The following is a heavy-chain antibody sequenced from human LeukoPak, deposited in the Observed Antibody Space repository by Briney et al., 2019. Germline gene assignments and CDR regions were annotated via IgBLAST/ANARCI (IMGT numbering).Heavy chain of an antibody. J-gene: IGHJ4*02. CDR3: ARESGWFEDENLGDILSQRRNYFDY. Sequence: GRSLRLSCAASGFTFSSYAMHWVRQAPGKGLEWVAVISYDGSNKYYADSVKGRFTISRDNSKNTLYLQMNSQRAEDTAVYYCARESGWFEDENLGDILSQRRNYFDYWGQGTLVTVSS. V-gene: IGHV3-30*04. CDR2: ISYDGSNK. CDR1: GFTFSSYA. D-gene: IGHD6-19*01.